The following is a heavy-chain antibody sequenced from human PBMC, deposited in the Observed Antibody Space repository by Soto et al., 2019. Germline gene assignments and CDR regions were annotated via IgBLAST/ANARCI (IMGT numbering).Heavy chain of an antibody. CDR2: IKDGGVT. D-gene: IGHD5-12*01. CDR3: ARGQEGLVATH. CDR1: GGSLTGYY. Sequence: QVHLQQWGAGLLKPSETLSLTCAVNGGSLTGYYWSWIRQPPGKGLEWIGEIKDGGVTNYSPSLKGRVTMSADTSTNQFSLKLNSVTAADTAVYYCARGQEGLVATHWDQGTLVTVSS. V-gene: IGHV4-34*01. J-gene: IGHJ4*02.